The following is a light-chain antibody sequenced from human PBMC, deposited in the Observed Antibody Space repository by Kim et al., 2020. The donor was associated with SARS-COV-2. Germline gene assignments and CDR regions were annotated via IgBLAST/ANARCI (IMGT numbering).Light chain of an antibody. J-gene: IGLJ1*01. CDR1: TLPEKQ. CDR3: QSADGSGTYV. Sequence: SYELTQPPSLSVSPGQTARITCSGDTLPEKQTYWYQQKSGQAPLLVIYKDNERPSGIPGRFSGSSSGTTVTLTISGVQAEDDAVYYCQSADGSGTYVFGT. CDR2: KDN. V-gene: IGLV3-25*03.